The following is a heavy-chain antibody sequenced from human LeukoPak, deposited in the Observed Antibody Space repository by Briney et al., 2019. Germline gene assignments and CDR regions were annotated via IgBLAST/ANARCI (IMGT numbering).Heavy chain of an antibody. CDR2: ISGSVITI. Sequence: GGSLRLSCAASGFTFSEYYMSWIRQAPGKGLEWVSYISGSVITIYYADSVKGRFTTSRVNAKNSLYLQLNSLRAEDTAVYYCARDPPDYYDSSGSFNWFDPWGQGALVTVSS. J-gene: IGHJ5*02. D-gene: IGHD3-22*01. CDR3: ARDPPDYYDSSGSFNWFDP. CDR1: GFTFSEYY. V-gene: IGHV3-11*01.